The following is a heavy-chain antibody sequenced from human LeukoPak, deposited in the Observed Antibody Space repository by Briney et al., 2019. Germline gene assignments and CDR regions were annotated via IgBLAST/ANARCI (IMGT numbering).Heavy chain of an antibody. CDR1: GGTFSSYA. V-gene: IGHV1-69*05. D-gene: IGHD4-17*01. CDR2: IIPIFGTA. Sequence: SVKVSCKTSGGTFSSYAISWVRRAPGQGIEWMGRIIPIFGTANYAQKFQGRVTMTRDTSTSTVYMELSCLRSEVTTLNYCTTRDGGYFDYWGQGTLVNVSS. J-gene: IGHJ4*02. CDR3: TTRDGGYFDY.